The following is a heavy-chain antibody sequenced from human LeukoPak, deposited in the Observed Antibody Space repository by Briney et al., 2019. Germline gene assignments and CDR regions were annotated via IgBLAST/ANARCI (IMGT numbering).Heavy chain of an antibody. Sequence: GGSLRLSCAASGFTFSSYAMNWVRQAPGEGLEWVSYISTTSNTIYYADSVKGRFTISRDNAKNSLYLQMNSLRAEDTAVYYCATRSIAVAGTDYWGQGTLVTVSS. CDR3: ATRSIAVAGTDY. D-gene: IGHD6-19*01. J-gene: IGHJ4*02. CDR1: GFTFSSYA. V-gene: IGHV3-48*04. CDR2: ISTTSNTI.